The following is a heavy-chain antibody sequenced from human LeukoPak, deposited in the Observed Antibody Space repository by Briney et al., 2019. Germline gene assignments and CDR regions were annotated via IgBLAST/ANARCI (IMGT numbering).Heavy chain of an antibody. CDR1: GFTFHDYG. J-gene: IGHJ4*02. Sequence: GGSLRLSCAASGFTFHDYGMTWVRQSPGKGLEWVSGINWSGDRTGYAVSVKGRFTISRDNAKKSLYLQMNSLKAEDTALYYCARRDYYGSGSPDFWGQGTLVTVSS. D-gene: IGHD3-10*01. V-gene: IGHV3-20*04. CDR3: ARRDYYGSGSPDF. CDR2: INWSGDRT.